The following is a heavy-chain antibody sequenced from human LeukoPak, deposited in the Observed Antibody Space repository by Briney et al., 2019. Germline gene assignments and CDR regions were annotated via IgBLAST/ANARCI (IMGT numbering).Heavy chain of an antibody. Sequence: SETLSLTCAVYGGSFSGYYWSWIRQPPGKGLEWIGEINHSGSTNYNPSLKSRVTISVDTSKNQFSLKLSSVTAADTAVYYCARRRGIAARAYYMDVWGKGTTVTVSS. J-gene: IGHJ6*03. D-gene: IGHD6-13*01. CDR3: ARRRGIAARAYYMDV. CDR1: GGSFSGYY. CDR2: INHSGST. V-gene: IGHV4-34*01.